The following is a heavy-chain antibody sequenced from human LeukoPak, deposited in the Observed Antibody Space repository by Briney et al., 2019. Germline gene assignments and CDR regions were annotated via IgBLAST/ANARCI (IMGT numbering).Heavy chain of an antibody. CDR2: ISSSSSYI. Sequence: GGSLRLSCAASGFTFSIYSMNWVRQAPGKGLEWVSSISSSSSYIYYADSVKGRFTISRDNAKNSLYLQMNSLRAEDTAVYYCARDVRQRGFDYWGQGTLVTVSS. J-gene: IGHJ4*02. D-gene: IGHD6-25*01. CDR1: GFTFSIYS. V-gene: IGHV3-21*01. CDR3: ARDVRQRGFDY.